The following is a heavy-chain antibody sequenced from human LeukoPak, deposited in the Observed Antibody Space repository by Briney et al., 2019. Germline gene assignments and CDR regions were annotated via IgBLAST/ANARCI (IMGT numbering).Heavy chain of an antibody. D-gene: IGHD3-10*01. CDR2: ISGSGGST. J-gene: IGHJ4*02. Sequence: GGSLRLSCAASGFTFSSHAMSWVRQAPGKGLEWVSAISGSGGSTYYADSVKGRFTISRDNSKNTLYLQMNSLRAEDTAVYYCAKDYYYGSGSQTPLDYWGQGTLVTVSS. CDR3: AKDYYYGSGSQTPLDY. V-gene: IGHV3-23*01. CDR1: GFTFSSHA.